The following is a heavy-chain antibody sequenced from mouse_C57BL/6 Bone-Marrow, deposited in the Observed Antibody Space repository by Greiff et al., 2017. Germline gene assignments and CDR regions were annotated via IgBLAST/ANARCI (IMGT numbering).Heavy chain of an antibody. Sequence: DVKLQESGPVLVKPGASVKMSCKASGYTFTDYYMNWVKQSHGKSLEWIGVINPYNGGTSYNQKFKGKATLTVDKSSSTAYMELNSLTSEDSAVYYCARPHYYGSFYWYFDVWGTGTTVTVSS. CDR1: GYTFTDYY. CDR3: ARPHYYGSFYWYFDV. V-gene: IGHV1-19*01. J-gene: IGHJ1*03. D-gene: IGHD1-1*01. CDR2: INPYNGGT.